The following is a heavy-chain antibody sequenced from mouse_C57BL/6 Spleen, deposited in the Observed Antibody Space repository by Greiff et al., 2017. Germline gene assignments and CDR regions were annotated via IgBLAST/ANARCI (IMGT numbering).Heavy chain of an antibody. CDR1: GFTFSDYY. CDR2: INYDGSST. Sequence: DVKLQESEGGLVQPGSSMKLSCTASGFTFSDYYMAWVRQVPEKGLEWVANINYDGSSTYYLDSLKSRFIISRDNAKNILYLQMSSLKSEDTATYYCARDHRYFDVWGTGTTVTVSS. J-gene: IGHJ1*03. CDR3: ARDHRYFDV. V-gene: IGHV5-16*01.